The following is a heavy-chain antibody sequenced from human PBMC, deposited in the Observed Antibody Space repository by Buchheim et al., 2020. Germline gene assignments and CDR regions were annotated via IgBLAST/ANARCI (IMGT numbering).Heavy chain of an antibody. CDR3: ARDRPSDYYDSSGYYPDY. J-gene: IGHJ4*02. Sequence: QVQLVQSGAEVKKPGASVKVSCKASGYTFTSYYMHWVRQAPGQGLEWMGIINPSGGSTSYAQKFQGRVTMTRETSTRTDDMELSSLRSEDTAVYYCARDRPSDYYDSSGYYPDYWGQGTL. V-gene: IGHV1-46*01. CDR1: GYTFTSYY. D-gene: IGHD3-22*01. CDR2: INPSGGST.